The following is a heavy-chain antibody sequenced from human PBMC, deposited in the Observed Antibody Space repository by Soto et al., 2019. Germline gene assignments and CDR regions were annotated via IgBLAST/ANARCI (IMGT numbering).Heavy chain of an antibody. D-gene: IGHD6-13*01. CDR3: ARSSSSDY. J-gene: IGHJ4*02. V-gene: IGHV1-18*01. Sequence: GASVKVSCTDTGYTFTTNSSSWIRQAPGQGLEWMGWISGYDGNTNYAQKVQGRVTLTTDTSTSTAYMELRSLRSDDTAVYYCARSSSSDYWGQGTLVTVSS. CDR1: GYTFTTNS. CDR2: ISGYDGNT.